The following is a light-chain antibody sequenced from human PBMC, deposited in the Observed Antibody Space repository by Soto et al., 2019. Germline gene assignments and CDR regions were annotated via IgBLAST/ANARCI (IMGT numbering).Light chain of an antibody. CDR1: QSISNH. Sequence: DIQMTQSTYSLSASVEDRVIITCRASQSISNHLNWYQQKPGKAPKLLIFAASSLQSGVPSRFSGSRSGPDFTLTISSLHSEDFAPYYCQQSYSSPPTFGQGTKVDI. CDR3: QQSYSSPPT. CDR2: AAS. J-gene: IGKJ1*01. V-gene: IGKV1-39*01.